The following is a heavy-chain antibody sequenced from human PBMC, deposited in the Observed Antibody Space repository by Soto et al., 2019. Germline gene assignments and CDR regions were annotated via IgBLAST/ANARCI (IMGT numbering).Heavy chain of an antibody. CDR3: ARDRGYCNGGSCYYMDV. CDR2: ISTSSRAI. CDR1: GFTLSSYD. J-gene: IGHJ6*03. D-gene: IGHD2-15*01. V-gene: IGHV3-48*02. Sequence: EVQLVESGGGLVQPGGSLRLSCAASGFTLSSYDMNWVRQAPGKGLEWISYISTSSRAIHYADSVKGRFTISRDNVKNSLYLQMNSLRDEDTAVYYCARDRGYCNGGSCYYMDVWGKGTTGTVSS.